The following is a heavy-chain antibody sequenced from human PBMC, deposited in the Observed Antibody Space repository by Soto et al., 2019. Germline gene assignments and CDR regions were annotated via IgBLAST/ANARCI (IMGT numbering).Heavy chain of an antibody. Sequence: QVQLQESGPGRVKPSETLSLICTASHGSISSYSWGWVRQPAGKGLGWIGRIHTSGKTTYNPSLRSRFTMSGDRSNHPFSLLLTSVTAADKAVYFCARADAGLDGMDVWGQGTTVTVSS. CDR3: ARADAGLDGMDV. D-gene: IGHD2-8*01. CDR1: HGSISSYS. CDR2: IHTSGKT. V-gene: IGHV4-4*07. J-gene: IGHJ6*02.